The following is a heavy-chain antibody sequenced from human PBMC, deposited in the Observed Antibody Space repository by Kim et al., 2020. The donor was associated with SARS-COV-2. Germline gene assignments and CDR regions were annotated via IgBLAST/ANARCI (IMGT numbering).Heavy chain of an antibody. CDR1: GFTFDDYA. V-gene: IGHV3-9*01. Sequence: GGSLRLSCAASGFTFDDYAMHWVRQAPGKGLEWVSGISWNSGSIGYADSVKGRFTISRDNAKNSLYLQMNSLRAEDTALYYCAKGPWFGEPHNYYYYGMDVWGQGTTVTVSS. CDR2: ISWNSGSI. D-gene: IGHD3-10*01. CDR3: AKGPWFGEPHNYYYYGMDV. J-gene: IGHJ6*02.